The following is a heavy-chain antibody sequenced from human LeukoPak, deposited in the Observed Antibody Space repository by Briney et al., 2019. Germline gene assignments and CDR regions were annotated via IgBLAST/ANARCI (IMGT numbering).Heavy chain of an antibody. Sequence: NPSETLSLTCTVSGGSISSSSYYWGWSRQPPGKGLKWIGSIYYSGSTNYNPSLKSRVTISVDTSKNQFSLKLSSVTAADTAVYYCARVVTIFGVVTPNWFDPWGQGTLVTVSS. CDR1: GGSISSSSYY. CDR2: IYYSGST. V-gene: IGHV4-39*07. CDR3: ARVVTIFGVVTPNWFDP. D-gene: IGHD3-3*01. J-gene: IGHJ5*02.